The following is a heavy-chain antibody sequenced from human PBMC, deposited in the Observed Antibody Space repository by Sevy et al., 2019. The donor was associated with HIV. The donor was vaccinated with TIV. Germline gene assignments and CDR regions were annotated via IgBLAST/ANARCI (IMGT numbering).Heavy chain of an antibody. D-gene: IGHD5-12*01. J-gene: IGHJ6*01. CDR2: ISGSGGST. CDR1: GFIFRSYA. V-gene: IGHV3-23*01. Sequence: GGSRRLSCAASGFIFRSYAMSWVRQAPGKGLEWVSGISGSGGSTYYADSVNGRFTISRDNFKNTLYLQMNSLRAEDTAVYYCAKAGATKDGMDVWGQGTTVTVSS. CDR3: AKAGATKDGMDV.